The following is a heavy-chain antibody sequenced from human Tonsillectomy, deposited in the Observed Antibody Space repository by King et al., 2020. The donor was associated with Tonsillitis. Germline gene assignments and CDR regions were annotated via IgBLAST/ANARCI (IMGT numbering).Heavy chain of an antibody. D-gene: IGHD4-17*01. Sequence: DVQLVESGAEVKKPGESLKISCKGSGYSFTSYWIGWVRQMPGKGLEWMGIIYPGDSDTRYSPSFQGQVTISADKSISTAYLQWSSLKASDTAMYYCARRNPDYGDAIGWDFRHWGQGTLVTVAS. CDR1: GYSFTSYW. CDR2: IYPGDSDT. J-gene: IGHJ1*01. V-gene: IGHV5-51*01. CDR3: ARRNPDYGDAIGWDFRH.